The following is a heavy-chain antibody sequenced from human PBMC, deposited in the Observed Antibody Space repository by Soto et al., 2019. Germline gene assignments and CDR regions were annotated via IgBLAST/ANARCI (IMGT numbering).Heavy chain of an antibody. CDR3: ARHGGVSGDV. V-gene: IGHV5-10-1*01. J-gene: IGHJ6*02. D-gene: IGHD3-16*01. Sequence: XDSLKLYWKCSGNSFTSYWISLVLQMPGKGLEWMGRIDPSDSYTNYSPSFQGHVTISADKSISTAYLQWSSLKASDTAMYYCARHGGVSGDVWGQGTTVTVS. CDR2: IDPSDSYT. CDR1: GNSFTSYW.